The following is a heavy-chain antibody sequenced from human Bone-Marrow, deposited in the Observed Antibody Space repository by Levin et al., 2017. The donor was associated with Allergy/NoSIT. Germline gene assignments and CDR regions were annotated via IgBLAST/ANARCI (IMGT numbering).Heavy chain of an antibody. CDR2: IFHTGST. Sequence: SETLSLTCTVSGDSISSGYYQWAWLRQPPGKGLEWIGSIFHTGSTYYNASLKSRVTLSVDTSKNQFSLELNSVTAADTAVFYCARWKRLSNWFDPWGQGTLVTVSS. CDR1: GDSISSGYYQ. D-gene: IGHD3-16*01. CDR3: ARWKRLSNWFDP. J-gene: IGHJ5*02. V-gene: IGHV4-39*01.